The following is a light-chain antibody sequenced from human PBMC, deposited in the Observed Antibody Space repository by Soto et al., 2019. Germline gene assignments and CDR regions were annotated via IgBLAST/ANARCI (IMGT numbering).Light chain of an antibody. CDR3: QQRSEWPRT. Sequence: EIVLTQSPATLSLSPGERATLSCMACQSISSSLAWYQQKPGQAPRLLIYDASTRATGFPARFSGSGSGTDFTLTIGSLEPEDFGVYYCQQRSEWPRTFGQGTKVEI. V-gene: IGKV3-11*01. CDR2: DAS. J-gene: IGKJ1*01. CDR1: QSISSS.